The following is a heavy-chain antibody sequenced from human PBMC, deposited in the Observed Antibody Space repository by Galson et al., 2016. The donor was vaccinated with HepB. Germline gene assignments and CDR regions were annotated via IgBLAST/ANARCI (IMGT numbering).Heavy chain of an antibody. CDR3: AKSRSYDTYYYYAMDV. J-gene: IGHJ6*02. D-gene: IGHD3-9*01. CDR2: VSDDGGNK. V-gene: IGHV3-30*18. Sequence: SLRLSCAASGFTFRTFGMHWVRKAPGKGLTWVAVVSDDGGNKKYADSVKGRFTVSRDNSKNTLYLQMNSLRAEDTAVYFCAKSRSYDTYYYYAMDVWGQGTAVTVSS. CDR1: GFTFRTFG.